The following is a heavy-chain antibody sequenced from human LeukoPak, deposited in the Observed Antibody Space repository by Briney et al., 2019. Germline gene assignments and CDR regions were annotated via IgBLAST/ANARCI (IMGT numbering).Heavy chain of an antibody. Sequence: GGSLRLSCAASGFTFSDYYMSWIRQAPGKGLEWASYISSSSSYTNYADSVKGRFTISRDNAKNSLYLQMNSLRAEDTAVYYCARGPYDILTGYYPGDYWGQGTLVTVSS. CDR3: ARGPYDILTGYYPGDY. CDR1: GFTFSDYY. CDR2: ISSSSSYT. D-gene: IGHD3-9*01. V-gene: IGHV3-11*06. J-gene: IGHJ4*02.